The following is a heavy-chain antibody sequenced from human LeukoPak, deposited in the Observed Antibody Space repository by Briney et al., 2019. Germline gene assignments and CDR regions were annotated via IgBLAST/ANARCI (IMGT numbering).Heavy chain of an antibody. CDR3: ARDLKDYYESSGYMLNY. CDR2: ISSDASIT. D-gene: IGHD3-22*01. Sequence: GGSLRLSCAASGFTFSTYWMHWVRQAPGKGLVWVSRISSDASITSYANPVKGRFTISRDNAKNTLYLQMNSLRAEDTAVYYCARDLKDYYESSGYMLNYWGQGTLVTVSS. J-gene: IGHJ4*02. CDR1: GFTFSTYW. V-gene: IGHV3-74*01.